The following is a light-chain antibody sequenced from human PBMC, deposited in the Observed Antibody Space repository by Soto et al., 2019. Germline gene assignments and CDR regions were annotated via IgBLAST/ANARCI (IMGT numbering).Light chain of an antibody. CDR2: DVT. CDR3: TSFTSRSTMV. Sequence: QSVLTQPASVSGSLRQSITISCTGSRSDIGGYNYVSWYQHHPGKAPKLMIYDVTNRPSEVSNRFSGSKSGNTASLTISGLQAEDEADYYCTSFTSRSTMVFGGGTKVTGL. J-gene: IGLJ2*01. V-gene: IGLV2-14*01. CDR1: RSDIGGYNY.